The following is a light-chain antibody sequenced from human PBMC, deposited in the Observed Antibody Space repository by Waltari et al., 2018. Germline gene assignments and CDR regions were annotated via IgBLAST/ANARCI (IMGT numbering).Light chain of an antibody. CDR2: DVS. Sequence: QSALTQPASVSGSPGQSITISCTGTSSDVGGYNYVSWYQQRPGKAPELVIYDVSNRPSGFSDRFSGSKSGNTASLTISGLQAEDEADYYCASYTSSSTLVFGGGTKVTVL. J-gene: IGLJ3*02. CDR3: ASYTSSSTLV. CDR1: SSDVGGYNY. V-gene: IGLV2-14*03.